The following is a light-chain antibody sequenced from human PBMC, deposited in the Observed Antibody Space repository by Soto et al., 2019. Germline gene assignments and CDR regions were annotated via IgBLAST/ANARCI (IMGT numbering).Light chain of an antibody. CDR3: CSLLASSTLV. Sequence: QSALTQPASVSGSPGQSITISCTGTSVATYNLVSWYQQQPGKVPKLIIYEVTKRPSGVSDRFSGSKSDNTASLTISGLQAEAEADYYSCSLLASSTLVFGGGTKLTVL. CDR2: EVT. V-gene: IGLV2-23*02. J-gene: IGLJ2*01. CDR1: SVATYNL.